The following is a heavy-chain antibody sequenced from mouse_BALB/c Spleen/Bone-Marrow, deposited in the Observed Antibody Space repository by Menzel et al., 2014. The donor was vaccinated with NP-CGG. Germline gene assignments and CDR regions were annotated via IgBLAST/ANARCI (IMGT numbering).Heavy chain of an antibody. CDR3: TRSWDRYYFDY. CDR1: GYTFTSYW. J-gene: IGHJ2*01. CDR2: IYPGNSDT. V-gene: IGHV1-5*01. Sequence: DVKLQESGTVLARPGASVKMSCKASGYTFTSYWMHWVKQRPGQGLEWIGAIYPGNSDTSYNQKFKGKAKLTAVTSTSTAYMELSSLTNEDSAVYYCTRSWDRYYFDYWGQGTTLTVSS. D-gene: IGHD3-3*01.